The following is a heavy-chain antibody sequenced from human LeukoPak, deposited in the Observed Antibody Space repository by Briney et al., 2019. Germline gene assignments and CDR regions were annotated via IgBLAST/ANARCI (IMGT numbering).Heavy chain of an antibody. CDR1: GGSISSGGYS. CDR2: IYHSGST. J-gene: IGHJ3*02. CDR3: GSYGDYEEGAFDI. V-gene: IGHV4-30-2*01. D-gene: IGHD4-17*01. Sequence: PSETLSLTCAVSGGSISSGGYSWSWIRQPPGKGLEWIGYIYHSGSTYYNPSLKSRVTISVDRSKNQFSLKLSSVTAADTAVYYCGSYGDYEEGAFDIWGQGTMVTVSS.